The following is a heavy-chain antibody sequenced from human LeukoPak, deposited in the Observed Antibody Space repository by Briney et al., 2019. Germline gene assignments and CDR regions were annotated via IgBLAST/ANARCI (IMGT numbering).Heavy chain of an antibody. CDR1: GGSISSSSYY. Sequence: PSETLSLTCTVSGGSISSSSYYWGWIRQPPGKGLEWIGSIYYSGSTYYNPSLKSRVTISVDTSKNQFSLKLSSVTAADTAVYYCARGLRAARLASWGQGTLVTVSS. D-gene: IGHD6-6*01. J-gene: IGHJ5*02. CDR3: ARGLRAARLAS. V-gene: IGHV4-39*01. CDR2: IYYSGST.